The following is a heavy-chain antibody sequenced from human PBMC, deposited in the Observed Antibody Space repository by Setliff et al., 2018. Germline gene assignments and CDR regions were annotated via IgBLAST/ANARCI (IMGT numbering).Heavy chain of an antibody. V-gene: IGHV3-74*01. Sequence: GGSLRLSCAASGFTFSNYYMHWVRQAPGKGLVWVSRITSDGSSTTYADSVKGRFTITRDNAKSTLYLQMNSLRAEDTAVYYCARDVFCSGGSCDNWFDPWGQGTLVTVSS. D-gene: IGHD2-15*01. CDR1: GFTFSNYY. J-gene: IGHJ5*02. CDR3: ARDVFCSGGSCDNWFDP. CDR2: ITSDGSST.